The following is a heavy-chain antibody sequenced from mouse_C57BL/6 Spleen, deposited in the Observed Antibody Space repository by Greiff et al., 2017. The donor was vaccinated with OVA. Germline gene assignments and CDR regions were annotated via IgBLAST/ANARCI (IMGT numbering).Heavy chain of an antibody. J-gene: IGHJ2*01. CDR2: IDPSDSYT. D-gene: IGHD1-1*01. CDR3: ARFTTNY. CDR1: GYTFTSYW. V-gene: IGHV1-50*01. Sequence: VQLQQPGAELVKPGASVKLSCKASGYTFTSYWMQWVKQRPGQGLEWIGEIDPSDSYTNYNQKFKGKATLTVDTSSSTAYMQLSSLTSEDSAVYYCARFTTNYWGQGTTLTVSS.